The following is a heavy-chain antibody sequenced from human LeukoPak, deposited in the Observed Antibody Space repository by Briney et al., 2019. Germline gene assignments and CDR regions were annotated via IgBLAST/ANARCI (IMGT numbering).Heavy chain of an antibody. CDR2: INHSGST. Sequence: SETLSLTCAVYGGSFSGYYWSWIRQPPGKGLEWIGEINHSGSTNYNPSLKSRVTISVDTSKNQFSLKLSSVTAADTTVYYCARGSGSKAARPKYFDYWGQGTLVTVSS. CDR1: GGSFSGYY. V-gene: IGHV4-34*01. D-gene: IGHD6-6*01. CDR3: ARGSGSKAARPKYFDY. J-gene: IGHJ4*02.